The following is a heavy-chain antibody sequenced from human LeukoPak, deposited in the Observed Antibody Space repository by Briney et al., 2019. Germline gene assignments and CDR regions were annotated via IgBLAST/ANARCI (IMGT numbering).Heavy chain of an antibody. V-gene: IGHV3-7*01. CDR1: GFTFSSYW. CDR3: AREDSGSFNNFDY. CDR2: IKQDGSEK. D-gene: IGHD1-26*01. Sequence: GGSLRLSCAASGFTFSSYWMSWVRQAPGKGLEGVANIKQDGSEKYYAASVKGRFTISRDNAKHPLYLQMNSLRAEDTAVYYCAREDSGSFNNFDYWGQGTLVTVSS. J-gene: IGHJ4*02.